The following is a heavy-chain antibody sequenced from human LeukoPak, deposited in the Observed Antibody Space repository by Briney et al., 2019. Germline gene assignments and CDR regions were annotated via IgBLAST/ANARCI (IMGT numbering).Heavy chain of an antibody. CDR1: GFTFSSYA. J-gene: IGHJ5*02. V-gene: IGHV3-11*05. Sequence: PGGSLRLSCAASGFTFSSYAMSWIRQDPGKGREWVSYISSSSSYTNYADSVKGRFTISRDNAKNSLYLQMNSLRAEDTAVYYCARVPYDCSSTSCYPNWFDRWGQGTLVTVSS. D-gene: IGHD2-2*01. CDR2: ISSSSSYT. CDR3: ARVPYDCSSTSCYPNWFDR.